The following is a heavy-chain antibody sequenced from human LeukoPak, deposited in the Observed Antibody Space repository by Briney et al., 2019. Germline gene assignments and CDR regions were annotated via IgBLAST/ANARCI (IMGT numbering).Heavy chain of an antibody. CDR2: INASGTGT. V-gene: IGHV3-23*01. Sequence: PGGSLRLSCAASGFTVSSNYMSWVRQAPGKGLEWVSAINASGTGTFYADSVRGRFVISRDNSEKKMFLQMNSLRAEDTAVYYCTSGMDVWGQGTAV. J-gene: IGHJ6*02. D-gene: IGHD5-12*01. CDR1: GFTVSSNY. CDR3: TSGMDV.